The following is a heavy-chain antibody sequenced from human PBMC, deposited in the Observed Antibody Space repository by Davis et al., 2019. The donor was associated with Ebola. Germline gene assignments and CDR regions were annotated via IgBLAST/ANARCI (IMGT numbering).Heavy chain of an antibody. D-gene: IGHD2-15*01. J-gene: IGHJ5*02. CDR3: AKYVVAATPEDINWFDP. CDR1: GFTFSSYA. V-gene: IGHV3-23*01. Sequence: GSLRLSCAASGFTFSSYAMSWVRQAPGKGLEWVSAISGSGGSTYYADSVKGRFTISRDNSKNTLYLQMNSLRAEDTAVYYCAKYVVAATPEDINWFDPWGQGTLVTVSS. CDR2: ISGSGGST.